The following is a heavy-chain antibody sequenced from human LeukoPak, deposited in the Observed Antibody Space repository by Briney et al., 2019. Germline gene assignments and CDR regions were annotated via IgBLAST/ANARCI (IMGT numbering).Heavy chain of an antibody. CDR2: IIPIFGIA. CDR1: GGTFSSYA. D-gene: IGHD5-12*01. Sequence: ASVKVSCKASGGTFSSYAISWVRQAPGQGLEWMGRIIPIFGIANYAQKFQGRVTITADKSTSTAYMGLSSLRSEDTAVYYCASRYSGYPVYYYYGMDVWGQGTTVTVSS. CDR3: ASRYSGYPVYYYYGMDV. V-gene: IGHV1-69*04. J-gene: IGHJ6*02.